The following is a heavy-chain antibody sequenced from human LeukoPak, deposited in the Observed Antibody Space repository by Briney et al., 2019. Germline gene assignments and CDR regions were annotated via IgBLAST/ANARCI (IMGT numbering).Heavy chain of an antibody. J-gene: IGHJ4*02. CDR3: TTDHSGPLDY. CDR1: GFTFSSYG. CDR2: IKSKTDGGTT. V-gene: IGHV3-15*01. Sequence: GSLRLSCAASGFTFSSYGMHWVRQAPGKGLEWVGRIKSKTDGGTTDYAAPVKGRFTISRDDSENTLYLQMNSLKTEDTAVYYCTTDHSGPLDYWGQGTLVTVSS. D-gene: IGHD3-10*01.